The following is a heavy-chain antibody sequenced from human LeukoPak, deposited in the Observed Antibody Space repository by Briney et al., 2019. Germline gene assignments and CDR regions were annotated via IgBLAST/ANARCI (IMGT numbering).Heavy chain of an antibody. CDR2: ICYSGST. J-gene: IGHJ3*02. Sequence: PSESLSLTCTVSDGSISSYYWSWIRQPPGKGLEWIGYICYSGSTNYNPSLKSRVTISVDTSKNQFSLRLSSVTAADTAVYYCARDSRRDDVFDIWGQGTMVTVSS. CDR1: DGSISSYY. V-gene: IGHV4-59*01. CDR3: ARDSRRDDVFDI.